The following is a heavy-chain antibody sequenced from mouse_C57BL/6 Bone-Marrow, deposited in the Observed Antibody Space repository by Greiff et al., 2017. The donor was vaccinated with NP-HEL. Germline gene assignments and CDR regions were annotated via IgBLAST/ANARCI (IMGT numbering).Heavy chain of an antibody. Sequence: LVESGGGLLKPGGSLKLSCAASGFTFSDYGMHWVRQAPEKGLEWVAYISSGSSTIYYADTVKARFPISRDNAKNTLFLQMTSLMAEDTAMYYCARQGGIDYDYWFAYWGQGTLVTVSA. D-gene: IGHD2-4*01. CDR1: GFTFSDYG. CDR3: ARQGGIDYDYWFAY. V-gene: IGHV5-17*01. CDR2: ISSGSSTI. J-gene: IGHJ3*01.